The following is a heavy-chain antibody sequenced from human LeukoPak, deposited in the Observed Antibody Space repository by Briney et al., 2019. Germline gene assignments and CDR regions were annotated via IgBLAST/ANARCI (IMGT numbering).Heavy chain of an antibody. CDR2: MNPNSGNT. CDR3: ARGPGCISTSCPYYFDY. V-gene: IGHV1-8*01. CDR1: EYTFTNYD. Sequence: GASVKVSCKASEYTFTNYDINWVRQASGQGLDWMGWMNPNSGNTGYAQKFQGRVTMTRNTSISTAYMELSSLSSEDTAVYYCARGPGCISTSCPYYFDYWGQGTLVTVSS. D-gene: IGHD2-2*01. J-gene: IGHJ4*02.